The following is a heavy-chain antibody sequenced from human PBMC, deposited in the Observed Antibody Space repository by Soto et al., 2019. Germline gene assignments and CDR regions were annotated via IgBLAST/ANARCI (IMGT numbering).Heavy chain of an antibody. V-gene: IGHV1-2*02. CDR1: GYTFTGYY. Sequence: ASVKVSCKASGYTFTGYYMHWVRQAPGQGLEWMGWINPNSGGTNYAQKFQGRVTMTRDTSISTADMELSRLRSDDTAVYYCARAPFSYYYDSSTNYYGMGVWGQGTTVTVSS. J-gene: IGHJ6*02. CDR2: INPNSGGT. CDR3: ARAPFSYYYDSSTNYYGMGV. D-gene: IGHD3-22*01.